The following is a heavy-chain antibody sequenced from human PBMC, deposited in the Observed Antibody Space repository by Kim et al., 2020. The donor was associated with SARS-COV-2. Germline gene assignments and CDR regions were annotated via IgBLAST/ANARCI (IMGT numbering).Heavy chain of an antibody. CDR2: IYTSGST. J-gene: IGHJ2*01. CDR3: ARGAYGSETFGFFDF. D-gene: IGHD3-10*01. V-gene: IGHV4-4*07. Sequence: SETLSLTCTVSGGSMSSYYWSWIRQPAGKGLEWIGRIYTSGSTDYNPSLKSRVGMSVDTSKNQFSLKLSSVTAAATAVYYCARGAYGSETFGFFDFWGRGTLVTVSS. CDR1: GGSMSSYY.